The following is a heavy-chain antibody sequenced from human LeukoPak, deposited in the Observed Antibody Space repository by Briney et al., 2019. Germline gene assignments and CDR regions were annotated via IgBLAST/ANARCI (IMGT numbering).Heavy chain of an antibody. D-gene: IGHD6-13*01. CDR3: AKGFYSPSSSWQFDY. V-gene: IGHV3-30-3*01. Sequence: GGSLRLSCAASGFTFSSYAMHWVRQAPGKGRGWGAVISYDGSNKYYADSVKGRFTISRDNSKNTLYLQMNSLRAEDTAVYYCAKGFYSPSSSWQFDYWGQGTLVTVSS. J-gene: IGHJ4*02. CDR1: GFTFSSYA. CDR2: ISYDGSNK.